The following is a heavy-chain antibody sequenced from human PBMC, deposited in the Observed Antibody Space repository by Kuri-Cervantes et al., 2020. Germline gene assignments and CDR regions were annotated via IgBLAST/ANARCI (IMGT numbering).Heavy chain of an antibody. CDR1: GFTFSSYG. V-gene: IGHV3-30*18. D-gene: IGHD6-19*01. Sequence: LSLTCAASGFTFSSYGMHWVRQASGKGLEWVAVISYDGSNKYYADSVKGRFTISRDNPKNTLYLQMNSLRAEDTAVYYCAKDVHSSGWYFDYWGQGTLVTVSS. CDR2: ISYDGSNK. CDR3: AKDVHSSGWYFDY. J-gene: IGHJ4*02.